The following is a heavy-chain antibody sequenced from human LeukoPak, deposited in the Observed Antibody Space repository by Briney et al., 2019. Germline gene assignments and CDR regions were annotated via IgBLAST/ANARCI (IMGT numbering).Heavy chain of an antibody. CDR1: GFTFDDYA. D-gene: IGHD3-10*01. CDR3: AKGRSGYYYGSGPLDS. Sequence: GGSLRLSCAGSGFTFDDYAMHWVRQAPGKGLEWVSGISWNSGNIGYADSVKGRFIVSKDNAKNSLYLQMNSLRDEDMALYYCAKGRSGYYYGSGPLDSWGQGTLVTVSS. J-gene: IGHJ4*02. V-gene: IGHV3-9*03. CDR2: ISWNSGNI.